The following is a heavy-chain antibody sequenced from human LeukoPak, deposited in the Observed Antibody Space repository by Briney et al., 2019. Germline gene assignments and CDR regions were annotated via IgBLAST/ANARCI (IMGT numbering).Heavy chain of an antibody. V-gene: IGHV3-7*01. CDR3: ARHRSGGSQDDAFDI. Sequence: GGSLRLSCAASEFTFSTYWMSWVRQAPGKGLEWVAHIKQDGSEKYYVHSVKGRFTISRQNDKNSLFLQMNSLRAEDTAVYYCARHRSGGSQDDAFDIWGQGTMVTVSS. CDR2: IKQDGSEK. D-gene: IGHD2-15*01. J-gene: IGHJ3*02. CDR1: EFTFSTYW.